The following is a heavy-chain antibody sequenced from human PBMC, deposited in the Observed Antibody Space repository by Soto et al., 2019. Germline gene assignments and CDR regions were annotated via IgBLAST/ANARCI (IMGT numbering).Heavy chain of an antibody. D-gene: IGHD2-21*02. CDR3: AKQHCGYLDY. CDR2: ISGSGGST. CDR1: GFTLCSYC. J-gene: IGHJ4*02. V-gene: IGHV3-23*01. Sequence: PGGSLRLSCAAAGFTLCSYCMSLVRQAPGKGLEWVSAISGSGGSTYYADSVKGRFTISRDNSKNTLYLQMNSLRAEDTAVYYCAKQHCGYLDYWGQGTLVTVSS.